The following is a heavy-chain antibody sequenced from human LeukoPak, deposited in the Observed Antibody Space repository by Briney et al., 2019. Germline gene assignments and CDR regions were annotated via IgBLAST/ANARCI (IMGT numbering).Heavy chain of an antibody. CDR1: GYTFTSYG. D-gene: IGHD6-19*01. V-gene: IGHV1-18*04. CDR3: ARGPGIAVAGVFDY. CDR2: ISGHNGHT. J-gene: IGHJ4*02. Sequence: GASVKVSCKASGYTFTSYGINWVRQAPGQGLEWMGWISGHNGHTNYVQKMQGRVTMTTDTSTNTAYMELRNLTSDDTAVYYCARGPGIAVAGVFDYWGQGSLVTVFS.